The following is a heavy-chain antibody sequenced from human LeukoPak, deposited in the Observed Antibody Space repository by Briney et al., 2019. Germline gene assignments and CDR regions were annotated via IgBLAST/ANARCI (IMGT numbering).Heavy chain of an antibody. CDR2: IYHSGST. V-gene: IGHV4-4*02. Sequence: SGTLSLTCAVFGGSISSSNWWSWVRQPPGKGLEWIGEIYHSGSTNYNPSLKSRVTISVDKSKNQFSLKLSSVTAADTAVYYCARDPTMVRGPSMDVWGKGTTVTVSS. CDR1: GGSISSSNW. CDR3: ARDPTMVRGPSMDV. J-gene: IGHJ6*04. D-gene: IGHD3-10*01.